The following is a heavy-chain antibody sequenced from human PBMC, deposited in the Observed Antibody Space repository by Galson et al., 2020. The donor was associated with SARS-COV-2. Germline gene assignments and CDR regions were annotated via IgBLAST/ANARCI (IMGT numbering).Heavy chain of an antibody. D-gene: IGHD3-22*01. Sequence: TGGSLRLSCVASGFSFEDYAMHWVRQAPGKGLEWVSGISWKSGAIGYVDSVKGRFTISRDNAKNSLYLQMNNLKAEDTALYYCAKGLDSRVVFDIWGQGRMVTVSA. CDR2: ISWKSGAI. CDR1: GFSFEDYA. J-gene: IGHJ3*02. V-gene: IGHV3-9*01. CDR3: AKGLDSRVVFDI.